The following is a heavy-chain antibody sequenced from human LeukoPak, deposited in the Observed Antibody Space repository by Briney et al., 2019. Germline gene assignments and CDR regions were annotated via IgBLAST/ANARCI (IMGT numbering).Heavy chain of an antibody. V-gene: IGHV1-18*01. D-gene: IGHD3-3*01. Sequence: ASVKVSCKASGYTFTSYGISWVRQAPGQGLEWMGWISAYNGNTNYAQKLQGRVIMTTDTSTSTAYMELRSLRSDDTAVYYCARERYDFWSGYYGSDYYFDYWGQGTLVTVSS. J-gene: IGHJ4*02. CDR1: GYTFTSYG. CDR3: ARERYDFWSGYYGSDYYFDY. CDR2: ISAYNGNT.